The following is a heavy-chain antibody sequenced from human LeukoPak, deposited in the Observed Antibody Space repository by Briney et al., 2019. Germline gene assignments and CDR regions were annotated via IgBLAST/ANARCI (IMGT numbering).Heavy chain of an antibody. CDR3: ARDIATVQHQD. D-gene: IGHD1-1*01. J-gene: IGHJ4*02. CDR2: IRAYNGNT. Sequence: ASVRVSCKTSGYTFTSYGISWVRQAPGQGLEWMGWIRAYNGNTNYVQKFRGRVAMTTDTSTSTVYMDLRSLRSDDTAVYYCARDIATVQHQDWGQGTLVTVSS. CDR1: GYTFTSYG. V-gene: IGHV1-18*01.